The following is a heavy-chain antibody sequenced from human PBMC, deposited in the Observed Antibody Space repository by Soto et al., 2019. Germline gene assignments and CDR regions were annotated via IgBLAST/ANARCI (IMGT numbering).Heavy chain of an antibody. J-gene: IGHJ6*03. D-gene: IGHD6-6*01. Sequence: QLQLQESGPGLVKPSETLSLTCTVSGGSISSSSYYWGWIRQPPGKGLEWIGSIYYSGSTYYNPSLKSRVTIVVDTSKNQFSLKLSSVTASDTAVYYCARPNSSSRSYYYYMVVWGKGTTVTVSS. CDR2: IYYSGST. CDR3: ARPNSSSRSYYYYMVV. V-gene: IGHV4-39*01. CDR1: GGSISSSSYY.